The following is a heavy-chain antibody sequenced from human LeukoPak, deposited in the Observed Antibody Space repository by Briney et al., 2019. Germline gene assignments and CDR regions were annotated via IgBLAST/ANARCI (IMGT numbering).Heavy chain of an antibody. CDR2: INPNSGGT. J-gene: IGHJ4*02. CDR3: ARGYDYVLFPFH. V-gene: IGHV1-2*02. CDR1: GYTFTGYY. Sequence: ASVKVSCKASGYTFTGYYMHWLRPAPGQGLEWMGWINPNSGGTNYAQKFQGRVTMTRDKSISTAYMELSRLRSDDTAVYYCARGYDYVLFPFHWGQGTLVTVSS. D-gene: IGHD3-16*01.